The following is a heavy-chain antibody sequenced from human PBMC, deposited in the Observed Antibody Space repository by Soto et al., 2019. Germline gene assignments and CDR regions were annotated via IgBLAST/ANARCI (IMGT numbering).Heavy chain of an antibody. CDR1: GFTFSSYD. Sequence: EVQLVESGGGLVQPGGSLRLSCAASGFTFSSYDMHWVRQATGKGLEWVSAIGTAGDTYYPGSVKGRFTISRENAKNSLYLQRNSLRAENTAVYYWSRVIKPDDSIGYYFFGAFDIWGKGTMVTVSS. V-gene: IGHV3-13*01. J-gene: IGHJ3*02. CDR3: SRVIKPDDSIGYYFFGAFDI. D-gene: IGHD3-22*01. CDR2: IGTAGDT.